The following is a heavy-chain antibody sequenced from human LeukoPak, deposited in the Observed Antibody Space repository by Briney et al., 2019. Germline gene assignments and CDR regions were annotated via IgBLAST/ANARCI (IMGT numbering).Heavy chain of an antibody. Sequence: PGGSLRLSCAAAGFTFNTYSMSWVRQAPGKGLEYVSAVSGNGGSTYYADSVKGRFTISRDNSKNTLYLQMSSLRAEDTAVYYCVKAVYYGSGSYPLFDPWGQGTLVTVSS. CDR2: VSGNGGST. CDR1: GFTFNTYS. CDR3: VKAVYYGSGSYPLFDP. V-gene: IGHV3-64D*06. D-gene: IGHD3-10*01. J-gene: IGHJ5*02.